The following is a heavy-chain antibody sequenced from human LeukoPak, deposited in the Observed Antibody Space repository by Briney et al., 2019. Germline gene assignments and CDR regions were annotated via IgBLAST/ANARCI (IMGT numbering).Heavy chain of an antibody. Sequence: SETLSLTCAVYGGSFSGYYWSWIRQPPGKGLEWIGEINQSGSTNYNPSLKSRVTISVDTSKNQFSLKLSSVTAADTAVYYCARKPRGYCSGGSCYGAYYFDYWGQGTLVTVSS. J-gene: IGHJ4*02. V-gene: IGHV4-34*01. CDR1: GGSFSGYY. CDR2: INQSGST. CDR3: ARKPRGYCSGGSCYGAYYFDY. D-gene: IGHD2-15*01.